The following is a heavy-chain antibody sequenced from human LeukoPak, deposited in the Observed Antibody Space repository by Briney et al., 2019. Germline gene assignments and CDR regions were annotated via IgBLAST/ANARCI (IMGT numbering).Heavy chain of an antibody. J-gene: IGHJ5*02. Sequence: GGSLRLSCAASGFTFSSYWMSRVRQAPGKGLEWVANIKQDGSEKYYVDSVRGRFTISRDNAKNSLYLQMNSLRAEDTAVYYCARDPYYYDSSGYYSWGQGTLVTVSS. CDR3: ARDPYYYDSSGYYS. CDR2: IKQDGSEK. CDR1: GFTFSSYW. V-gene: IGHV3-7*01. D-gene: IGHD3-22*01.